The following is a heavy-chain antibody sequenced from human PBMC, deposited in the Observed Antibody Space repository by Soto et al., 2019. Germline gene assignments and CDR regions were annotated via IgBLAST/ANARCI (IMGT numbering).Heavy chain of an antibody. CDR3: AKAYYYDSSGKKRDAFDI. J-gene: IGHJ3*02. CDR1: GFTFSSYA. V-gene: IGHV3-23*01. D-gene: IGHD3-22*01. CDR2: ISGSGGST. Sequence: GGSLRLSCAASGFTFSSYAMSWVRQAQGKGLEWVSAISGSGGSTYYADSVKGRFTISRDNSKNTLYLQMNSLRAEDTAVYYCAKAYYYDSSGKKRDAFDIWGQGTMVTVSS.